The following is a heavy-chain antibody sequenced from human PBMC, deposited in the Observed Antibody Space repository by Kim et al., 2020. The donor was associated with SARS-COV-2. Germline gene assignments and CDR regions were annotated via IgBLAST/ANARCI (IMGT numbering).Heavy chain of an antibody. Sequence: PKSRVTISVDTSKNQFSLKLSSVTAADTGVYYCARDERQWLEVEPNWFDPWGQGTLVTVSS. J-gene: IGHJ5*02. V-gene: IGHV4-39*02. D-gene: IGHD6-19*01. CDR3: ARDERQWLEVEPNWFDP.